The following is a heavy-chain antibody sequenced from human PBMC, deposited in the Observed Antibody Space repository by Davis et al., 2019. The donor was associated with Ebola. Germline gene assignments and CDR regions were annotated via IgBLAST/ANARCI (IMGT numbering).Heavy chain of an antibody. Sequence: MPSETLSLTCAVYGGSFSGYYWSWIRQPPGKGLEWIGEINHSGSTNYNPSLKSRVTISVDTSKNQFSLKLSSVTAADTAVYYCARARLWFGEVHYFDYWGQGTLVTVSS. CDR1: GGSFSGYY. V-gene: IGHV4-34*01. J-gene: IGHJ4*02. CDR3: ARARLWFGEVHYFDY. D-gene: IGHD3-10*01. CDR2: INHSGST.